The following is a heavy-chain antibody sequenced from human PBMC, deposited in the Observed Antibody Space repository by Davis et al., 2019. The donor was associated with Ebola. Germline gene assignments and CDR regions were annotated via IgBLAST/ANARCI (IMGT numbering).Heavy chain of an antibody. CDR2: INHSGST. CDR1: GGSFSGYY. V-gene: IGHV4-34*01. Sequence: MPSETLSLTCAVYGGSFSGYYLSWIRQHPGKGLEWIGEINHSGSTNYNPSLKSRVTISVDTSKNQFSLKLSSVTAADTAVYYCARSWGCSGGSCALNDYWGQGTLVTVSS. D-gene: IGHD2-15*01. CDR3: ARSWGCSGGSCALNDY. J-gene: IGHJ4*02.